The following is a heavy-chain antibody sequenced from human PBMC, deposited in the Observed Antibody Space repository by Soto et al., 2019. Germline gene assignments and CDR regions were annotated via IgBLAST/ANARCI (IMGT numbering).Heavy chain of an antibody. CDR1: GFTFSSYA. J-gene: IGHJ3*02. CDR3: AAANYYDSSGYFVGGAFDI. CDR2: ISGSGGST. Sequence: GSLRLSCAASGFTFSSYAMSWVRQAPGKGLEWVSAISGSGGSTYYADSVKGRFTISRDNSKNTLYLQMNSLRAEDTAVYYCAAANYYDSSGYFVGGAFDIWGQGTMVTVSS. V-gene: IGHV3-23*01. D-gene: IGHD3-22*01.